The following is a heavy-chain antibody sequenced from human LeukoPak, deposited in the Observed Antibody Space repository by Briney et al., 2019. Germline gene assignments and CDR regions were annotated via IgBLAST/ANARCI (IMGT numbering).Heavy chain of an antibody. CDR3: ASRLTDSSGYYPSYYFDY. J-gene: IGHJ4*02. V-gene: IGHV3-7*01. CDR1: GFTFSSYW. Sequence: PGGSLRLSCAASGFTFSSYWMSWVRQAPGKGLEWAANIKQDGSEKYYVDSVKGRFTISRDNAKNSLYLQMNSLRAEDTAVYYCASRLTDSSGYYPSYYFDYWGQGTLVTVSS. CDR2: IKQDGSEK. D-gene: IGHD3-22*01.